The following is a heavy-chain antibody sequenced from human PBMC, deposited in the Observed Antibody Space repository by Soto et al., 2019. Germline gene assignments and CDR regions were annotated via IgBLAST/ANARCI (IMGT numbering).Heavy chain of an antibody. CDR2: ISGSGGST. J-gene: IGHJ4*02. D-gene: IGHD3-22*01. CDR1: GFTFSSYA. CDR3: ANLLNYYDSSGYPVGPFDY. V-gene: IGHV3-23*01. Sequence: GGSLRLSCAASGFTFSSYAMSWVRQAPGKXLEWVSAISGSGGSTYYADSVKGRFTISRDNSKNTLYLQMNSLRAEDTAVYYCANLLNYYDSSGYPVGPFDYWGQGTLVTVSS.